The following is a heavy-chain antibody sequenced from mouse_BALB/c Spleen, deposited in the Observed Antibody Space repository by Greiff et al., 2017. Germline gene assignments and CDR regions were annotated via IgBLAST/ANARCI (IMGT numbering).Heavy chain of an antibody. D-gene: IGHD2-14*01. J-gene: IGHJ4*01. CDR3: ARRGYPYYAMDY. CDR1: GFTFSSFG. V-gene: IGHV5-17*02. CDR2: ISSGSSTI. Sequence: EVKLMESGGGLVQPGGSRKLSCAASGFTFSSFGMHWVRQAPEKGLEWVAYISSGSSTIYYADTVKGRFTISRDNPKNTLFLQMTSLRSEDTAMYYCARRGYPYYAMDYWGQGTSVTVSS.